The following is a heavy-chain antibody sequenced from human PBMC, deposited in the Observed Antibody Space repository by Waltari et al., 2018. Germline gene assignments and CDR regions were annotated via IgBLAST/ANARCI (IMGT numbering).Heavy chain of an antibody. V-gene: IGHV4-59*11. CDR2: IYYSGST. Sequence: QVQLQESGPGLVKPSETLSLTCTVSGGSISSHYWSWIRQPPGKGLEWIGYIYYSGSTNYNPSLKSRVTISVDTSKNQFSLKLSSVPAADTAVYYCARDRGPLDAFDIWGQGTMVTVSS. CDR3: ARDRGPLDAFDI. CDR1: GGSISSHY. J-gene: IGHJ3*02. D-gene: IGHD3-10*01.